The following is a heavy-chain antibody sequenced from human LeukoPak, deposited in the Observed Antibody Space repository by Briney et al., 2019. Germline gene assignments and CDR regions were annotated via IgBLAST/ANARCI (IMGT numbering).Heavy chain of an antibody. CDR1: GGSFSGYY. CDR2: INHSGST. Sequence: SETLSLTCAVYGGSFSGYYWSWIRQPPGKGLEWIGEINHSGSTNYNPSLKSRVTISVDTSKNQFSLKLSSVTAADTAVYYCARHQLGTTVTTHNWFDPWGQGTLVTVSS. CDR3: ARHQLGTTVTTHNWFDP. D-gene: IGHD4-11*01. V-gene: IGHV4-34*01. J-gene: IGHJ5*02.